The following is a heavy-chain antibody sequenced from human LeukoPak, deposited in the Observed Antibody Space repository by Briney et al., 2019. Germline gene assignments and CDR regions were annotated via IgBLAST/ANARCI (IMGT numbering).Heavy chain of an antibody. CDR2: IYTSGST. Sequence: SQTLSLTCTVSGGSISSGSYYWSWIRQPAGKGLEWIGRIYTSGSTNYNPSLKSRVTISVDTSKNQFSLKLSSVTAADTAVYYCARRPRFSYYGSGRYEGHYYYMDVWGKGTTVTISS. J-gene: IGHJ6*03. V-gene: IGHV4-61*02. D-gene: IGHD3-10*01. CDR3: ARRPRFSYYGSGRYEGHYYYMDV. CDR1: GGSISSGSYY.